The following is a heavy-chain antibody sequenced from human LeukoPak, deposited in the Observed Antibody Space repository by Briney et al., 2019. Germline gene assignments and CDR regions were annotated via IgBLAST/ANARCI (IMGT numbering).Heavy chain of an antibody. CDR2: IYHSGST. D-gene: IGHD3-22*01. V-gene: IGHV4-4*02. J-gene: IGHJ4*02. CDR1: GGAISSSNW. Sequence: ASETLSLTCAVSGGAISSSNWWGWARQPPGKGLEWIGEIYHSGSTNYNPSLKGRVTIPVDKSKNQFSLKLSPVTAADTAVYYCASEGYYDSSGYYSVSYWGQGTLVTVSS. CDR3: ASEGYYDSSGYYSVSY.